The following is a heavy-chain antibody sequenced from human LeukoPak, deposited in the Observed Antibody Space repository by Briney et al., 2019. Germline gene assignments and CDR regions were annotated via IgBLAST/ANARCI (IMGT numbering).Heavy chain of an antibody. J-gene: IGHJ1*01. CDR1: GFTFSSYA. CDR2: ISGSGGST. Sequence: GGSLRLSCAASGFTFSSYAMNWVRQAPGKGLEWVSAISGSGGSTYYADSVKGRFTISRDNSKNTLYLQMNSLRAEDTAVYYCAKAECDTMIVVVIFTTEYFQHWGQGTLVTVS. CDR3: AKAECDTMIVVVIFTTEYFQH. D-gene: IGHD3-22*01. V-gene: IGHV3-23*01.